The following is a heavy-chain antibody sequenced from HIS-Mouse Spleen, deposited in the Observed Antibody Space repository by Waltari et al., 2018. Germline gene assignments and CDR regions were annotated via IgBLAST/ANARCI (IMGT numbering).Heavy chain of an antibody. Sequence: QVQLQESGPGLVKPSETLSLTCTVSGGSISSYYLSWIRQPPGKGLEWIGYIYYSGSTNYNPSLKSRVTISVDTSKNQFSLKLSSVTAADTAVYYCARVKYSNAFDIWGQGTMVTVSS. J-gene: IGHJ3*02. D-gene: IGHD6-6*01. CDR2: IYYSGST. CDR1: GGSISSYY. CDR3: ARVKYSNAFDI. V-gene: IGHV4-59*01.